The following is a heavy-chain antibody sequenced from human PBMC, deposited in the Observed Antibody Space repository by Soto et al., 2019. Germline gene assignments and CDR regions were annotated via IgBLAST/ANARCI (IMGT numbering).Heavy chain of an antibody. V-gene: IGHV3-48*03. Sequence: GGSLRLSCAASRFTFSTYEMNWVRQAPGKGLEWVSYISSSGYTVYYADSVKGRFTISRDNTRNSLYLQMNSLRDEDTALYYCVRYCSTTLCNGVATRTFDYWGQGTLVTVSS. D-gene: IGHD2-2*01. CDR3: VRYCSTTLCNGVATRTFDY. J-gene: IGHJ4*02. CDR1: RFTFSTYE. CDR2: ISSSGYTV.